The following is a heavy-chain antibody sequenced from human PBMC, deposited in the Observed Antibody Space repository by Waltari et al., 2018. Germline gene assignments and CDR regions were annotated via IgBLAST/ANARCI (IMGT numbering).Heavy chain of an antibody. CDR2: IIPIFGTA. Sequence: QVQLVQSGAEVKKPGSSVKVSCKASGGTFSSYAISWVRQAPGQGLEWMGGIIPIFGTANSEQKFQGRVTITADESTSTAYMELSSLRSEDTAVYYCARDLGQYYYDSSGYDGAFDIWGQGTMVTVSS. CDR3: ARDLGQYYYDSSGYDGAFDI. J-gene: IGHJ3*02. D-gene: IGHD3-22*01. V-gene: IGHV1-69*01. CDR1: GGTFSSYA.